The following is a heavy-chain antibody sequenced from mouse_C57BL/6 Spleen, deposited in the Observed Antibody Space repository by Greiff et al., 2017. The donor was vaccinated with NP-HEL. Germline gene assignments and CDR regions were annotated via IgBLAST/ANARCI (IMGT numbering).Heavy chain of an antibody. CDR2: IHPNSGST. Sequence: QVQLQQPGAELVKPGASVKLSCKASGYTFTSYWMHWVKQRPGQGLEWIGMIHPNSGSTNYNEKFKSKATLTVDKSSSTAYMQLSSLTSEDSAVYYCARGSDDGYWYFDVWGTGTTVTVSS. CDR3: ARGSDDGYWYFDV. V-gene: IGHV1-64*01. CDR1: GYTFTSYW. D-gene: IGHD2-3*01. J-gene: IGHJ1*03.